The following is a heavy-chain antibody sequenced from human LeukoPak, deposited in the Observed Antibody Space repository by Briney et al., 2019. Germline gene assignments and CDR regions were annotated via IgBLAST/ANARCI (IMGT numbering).Heavy chain of an antibody. CDR2: IYYSGNI. CDR3: ARHGIPSFYGMDV. J-gene: IGHJ6*02. V-gene: IGHV4-59*08. D-gene: IGHD1-1*01. Sequence: SEILSLTCTVSGGSISSYYWSWIRQPPGKGLEWIGYIYYSGNINYNPSLKSRVTISVDTSKSQFSLKLSSVTAADTAVYYCARHGIPSFYGMDVWGQGTTVTVSS. CDR1: GGSISSYY.